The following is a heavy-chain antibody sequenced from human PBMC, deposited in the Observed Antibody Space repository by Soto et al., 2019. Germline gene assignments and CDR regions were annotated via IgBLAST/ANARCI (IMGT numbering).Heavy chain of an antibody. V-gene: IGHV3-23*01. CDR2: ISGSGGST. Sequence: HPGGSLRLSCAASGITFSSYAVSWVRQAPGKGLEWVSAISGSGGSTHYADSVKGRFTISRDNSKNTLFLQMNSLRVEDTAVYYCAKDGAYSLDYWGQGTLVTVSS. D-gene: IGHD2-15*01. CDR3: AKDGAYSLDY. J-gene: IGHJ4*02. CDR1: GITFSSYA.